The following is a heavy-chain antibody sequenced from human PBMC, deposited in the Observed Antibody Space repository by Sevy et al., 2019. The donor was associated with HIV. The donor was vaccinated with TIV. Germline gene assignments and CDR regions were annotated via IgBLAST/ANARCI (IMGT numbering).Heavy chain of an antibody. J-gene: IGHJ2*01. V-gene: IGHV3-33*03. Sequence: GGSLRLSCAASGLTFSNYAMHWVRQAPGKGLEWVAVIWYDGSNKYYVHSVKGRFTISRDNSKNTVSLQMNSVRAEDTAVYYCARSRDYGGNSGYFDLWGRGTLVTVSS. D-gene: IGHD4-17*01. CDR1: GLTFSNYA. CDR3: ARSRDYGGNSGYFDL. CDR2: IWYDGSNK.